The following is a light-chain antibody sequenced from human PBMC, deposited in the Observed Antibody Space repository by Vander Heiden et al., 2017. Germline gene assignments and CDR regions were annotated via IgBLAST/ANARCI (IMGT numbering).Light chain of an antibody. J-gene: IGKJ5*01. CDR2: AAS. Sequence: DIQMTQSPSSLSASVGDRVTITCRASQGISNYLAWYQQKPGKVPKLLIYAASTLQSGVPSRFSGSGSGTDFTLTISSLQPEDVATYYCQKYNSALITFGQGRRLEIK. CDR3: QKYNSALIT. V-gene: IGKV1-27*01. CDR1: QGISNY.